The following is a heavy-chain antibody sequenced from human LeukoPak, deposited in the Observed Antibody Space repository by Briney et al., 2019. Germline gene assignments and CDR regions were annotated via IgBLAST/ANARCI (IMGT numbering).Heavy chain of an antibody. CDR3: ATVVMVRSGSYYFDY. CDR2: FDPEDGET. D-gene: IGHD3-22*01. J-gene: IGHJ4*02. CDR1: GYTLTELS. V-gene: IGHV1-24*01. Sequence: ASVKVSCKVSGYTLTELSMHWVRQAPGKGLEWMGGFDPEDGETIYAQKFQGRVTLTEDTSTDTAYMELSSLRSEDTAVYYCATVVMVRSGSYYFDYWGQGTLVTVSS.